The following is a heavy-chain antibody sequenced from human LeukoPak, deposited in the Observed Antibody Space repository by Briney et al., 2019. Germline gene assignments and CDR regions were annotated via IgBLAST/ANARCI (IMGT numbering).Heavy chain of an antibody. CDR3: AEVSGGGLHYDGMDV. V-gene: IGHV3-23*01. CDR2: ISAGGGNT. Sequence: PGGSLRLSCAASGFTFSTYGMNWVRQAPGKGLEWVSAISAGGGNTYYADSVKGRFTISRDSSKNTLYLQMNSLRAEDTAVYYCAEVSGGGLHYDGMDVWGQGTTVTVSS. D-gene: IGHD1-14*01. J-gene: IGHJ6*02. CDR1: GFTFSTYG.